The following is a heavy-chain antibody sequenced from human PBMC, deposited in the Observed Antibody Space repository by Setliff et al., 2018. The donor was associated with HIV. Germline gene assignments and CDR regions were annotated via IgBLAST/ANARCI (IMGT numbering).Heavy chain of an antibody. Sequence: SETLSLTCTVSGGSISSHYWSWIRQPPGKGLEWIGYIYYSGSTNYNPSLKSRVTISVDTSKNQFSLKLSSVTAADTAVYYCARGVIETDYDYVDIYYYNYMDVWGKGTTVTVSS. J-gene: IGHJ6*03. CDR2: IYYSGST. CDR1: GGSISSHY. D-gene: IGHD5-12*01. V-gene: IGHV4-59*11. CDR3: ARGVIETDYDYVDIYYYNYMDV.